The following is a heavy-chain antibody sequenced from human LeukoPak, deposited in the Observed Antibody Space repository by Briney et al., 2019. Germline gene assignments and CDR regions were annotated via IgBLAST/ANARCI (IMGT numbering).Heavy chain of an antibody. V-gene: IGHV4-59*12. Sequence: SETLSLTCTVSGGSLSSYYWSWIRQPPGKGLEWIGYIYYSGSTNYNPSLKSRVAISVDTSKNQFSLKLSSVTAADTAIYYCARAVSGRFDYWGQGTLVTVSS. D-gene: IGHD6-19*01. CDR1: GGSLSSYY. CDR3: ARAVSGRFDY. CDR2: IYYSGST. J-gene: IGHJ4*02.